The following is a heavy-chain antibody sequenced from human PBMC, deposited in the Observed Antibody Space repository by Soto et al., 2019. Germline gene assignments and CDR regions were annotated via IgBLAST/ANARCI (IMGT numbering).Heavy chain of an antibody. CDR2: INPNSGGT. CDR3: ARDRPLMVYAEYYYYYGMDV. D-gene: IGHD2-8*01. J-gene: IGHJ6*02. V-gene: IGHV1-2*02. Sequence: EASVKVSCKASGYTFTGYYMHWVRQAPGQGLEWMGWINPNSGGTNYAQKFQGRVTMTRDTSTSTAYMELSRLRSDDTAVYYCARDRPLMVYAEYYYYYGMDVWGQGTTVTVSS. CDR1: GYTFTGYY.